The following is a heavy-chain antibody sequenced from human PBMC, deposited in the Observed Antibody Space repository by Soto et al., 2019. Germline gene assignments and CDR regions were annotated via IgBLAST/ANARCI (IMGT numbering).Heavy chain of an antibody. V-gene: IGHV3-30-3*01. Sequence: GGSLRLSCAASGFTFSSYAMHWVRQAPGKGLEWVAVISYDGSNKYYADSVKGRFTISRDNSKNTLHLQMNSLRAEDTAVYYCARPSSGGFDYWGQGTLVTVSS. CDR2: ISYDGSNK. D-gene: IGHD6-19*01. CDR3: ARPSSGGFDY. CDR1: GFTFSSYA. J-gene: IGHJ4*02.